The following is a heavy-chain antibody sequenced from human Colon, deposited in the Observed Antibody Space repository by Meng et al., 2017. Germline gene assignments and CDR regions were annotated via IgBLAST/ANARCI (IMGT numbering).Heavy chain of an antibody. CDR2: INHSGST. V-gene: IGHV4-34*01. J-gene: IGHJ5*02. CDR3: ARERLSSGWYGGRWFDP. D-gene: IGHD6-19*01. Sequence: HVQLPQGGAGLLKPSETLSLTCAVYGGSFSGYYWSWIRQPPGKGLEWIGEINHSGSTNYNPSLKSRVTISVDTSKNQFSLKLSSVTAANTAVYYCARERLSSGWYGGRWFDPWGQGTLVTVSS. CDR1: GGSFSGYY.